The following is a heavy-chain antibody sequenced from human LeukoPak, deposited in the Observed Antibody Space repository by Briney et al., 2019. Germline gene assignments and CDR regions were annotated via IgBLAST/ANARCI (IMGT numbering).Heavy chain of an antibody. CDR3: ARATGYCTNGVCPRWFDP. D-gene: IGHD2-8*01. V-gene: IGHV4-61*02. Sequence: SETLSLTCTVSGGSISSGSYYWSWIRQPAGKGLEWIGRIYTSGSTNYNPSLKSRVTISVDTSKNQFSLKLSSVTAADTAVYYCARATGYCTNGVCPRWFDPWGQGTLVTVSS. J-gene: IGHJ5*02. CDR1: GGSISSGSYY. CDR2: IYTSGST.